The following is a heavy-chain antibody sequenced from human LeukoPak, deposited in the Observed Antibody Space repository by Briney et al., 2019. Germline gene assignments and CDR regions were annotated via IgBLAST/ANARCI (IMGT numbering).Heavy chain of an antibody. CDR3: ARVRLADERAWAY. D-gene: IGHD3-3*02. V-gene: IGHV1-2*02. Sequence: ASVKVSCKASGYTFSDFYIHWVRQAPGQGLEYVGWITPKSGDTYSPQKFQGRVTMTRDASISTAYMELSSLRSDDTAVYFCARVRLADERAWAYWGQGTLVTVSS. CDR1: GYTFSDFY. J-gene: IGHJ4*02. CDR2: ITPKSGDT.